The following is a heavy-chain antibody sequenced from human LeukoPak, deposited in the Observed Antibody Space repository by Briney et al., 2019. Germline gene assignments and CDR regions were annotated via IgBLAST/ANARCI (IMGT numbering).Heavy chain of an antibody. CDR1: GGTFSSYA. D-gene: IGHD6-19*01. Sequence: SVKVSCKASGGTFSSYAISWVRQAPGQRLEWMGGIIPIFGTANYAQKFQGRVTITADESTSTAYMELSSLRSEDTAVYYCARVGYSSGWTIDYWGQGTLVTVSS. CDR3: ARVGYSSGWTIDY. CDR2: IIPIFGTA. V-gene: IGHV1-69*13. J-gene: IGHJ4*02.